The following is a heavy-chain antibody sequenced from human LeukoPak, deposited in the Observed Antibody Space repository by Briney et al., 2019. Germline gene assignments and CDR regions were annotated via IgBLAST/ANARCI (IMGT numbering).Heavy chain of an antibody. V-gene: IGHV3-7*01. Sequence: PGGSLRLSCAASGFTFSSYWMSWVRQAPGKGLEWVAIIKQDGNEKYYVDSVKGRFTISRDNAKNSLYLQMNSLRAEDTAVYYCARGPYEDYVRGQQFDSWGQGTLVTVSS. CDR2: IKQDGNEK. CDR1: GFTFSSYW. J-gene: IGHJ4*02. D-gene: IGHD3-16*01. CDR3: ARGPYEDYVRGQQFDS.